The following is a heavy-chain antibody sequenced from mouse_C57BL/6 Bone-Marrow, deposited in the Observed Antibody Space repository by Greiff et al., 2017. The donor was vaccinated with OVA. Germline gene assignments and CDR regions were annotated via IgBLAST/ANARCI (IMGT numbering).Heavy chain of an antibody. CDR1: GYAFSSYW. D-gene: IGHD2-4*01. Sequence: VQLQQSGAELVKPGASVKISCKASGYAFSSYWMNWVKQRPGKGLEWIGQIYPGDGDTNYNGKFKGKATLTADKSSSPAYMQRSSLTSEDSAVYVCARAYDYDEVYYAMDYWGQGTSVTVSS. V-gene: IGHV1-80*01. J-gene: IGHJ4*01. CDR2: IYPGDGDT. CDR3: ARAYDYDEVYYAMDY.